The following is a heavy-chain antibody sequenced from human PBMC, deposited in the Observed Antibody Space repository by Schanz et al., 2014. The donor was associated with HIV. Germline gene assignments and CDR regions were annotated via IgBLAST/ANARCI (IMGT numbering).Heavy chain of an antibody. CDR2: IWHDGSKK. CDR1: GFIFSRNG. CDR3: ARGWGSYYYYYGMDV. Sequence: QVQLVESGGGVVQPGRSLRLSCAASGFIFSRNGMHWVRQAPGKGLEWVAVIWHDGSKKYYADSVKGRFSISRDNSKNTLYLQMNSLRAEDTAVYYCARGWGSYYYYYGMDVWGQGTTVTVSS. J-gene: IGHJ6*02. D-gene: IGHD7-27*01. V-gene: IGHV3-33*01.